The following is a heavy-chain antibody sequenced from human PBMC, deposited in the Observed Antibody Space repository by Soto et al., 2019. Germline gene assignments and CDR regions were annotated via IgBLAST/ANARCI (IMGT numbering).Heavy chain of an antibody. CDR1: VWTVSNSP. V-gene: IGHV3-23*01. J-gene: IGHJ4*02. CDR2: ISASGRST. CDR3: AKDGQWLDVYLES. D-gene: IGHD6-19*01. Sequence: GALRLSYKGCVWTVSNSPMTWFHQVPGKGLEWVSIISASGRSTYHAASVKGRFTISRDNSKDTLYLQMTRLRAEDTATYYCAKDGQWLDVYLESWGQGTQVPVFS.